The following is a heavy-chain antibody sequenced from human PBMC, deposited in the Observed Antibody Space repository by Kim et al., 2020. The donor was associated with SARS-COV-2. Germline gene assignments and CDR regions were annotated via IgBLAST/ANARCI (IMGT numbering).Heavy chain of an antibody. D-gene: IGHD5-12*01. CDR2: TYYRGIT. V-gene: IGHV4-31*03. CDR1: GASISSGGYL. Sequence: SETLSLTCSVSGASISSGGYLWAWIRQYPGKGLEWIAYTYYRGITYYNPSLTSRLTISLDTSNDQYSLKVTSVTAADTAVYYCARRWGNDGNDLGFDSWGQGILVTVSS. CDR3: ARRWGNDGNDLGFDS. J-gene: IGHJ4*02.